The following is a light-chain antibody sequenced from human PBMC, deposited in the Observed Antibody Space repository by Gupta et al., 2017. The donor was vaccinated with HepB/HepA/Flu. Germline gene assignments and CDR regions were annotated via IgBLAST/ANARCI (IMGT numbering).Light chain of an antibody. CDR1: QSIITY. J-gene: IGKJ5*01. CDR2: STS. CDR3: QQSYSYPT. V-gene: IGKV1-39*01. Sequence: DIQMTQSPSSLSASLGDRVTITCRASQSIITYLNWYQQKPGKAPKLLIYSTSSLQSGVPSRFSGSGSETDFTLTITSLQPEDFATYYCQQSYSYPTFGQGTRLEIK.